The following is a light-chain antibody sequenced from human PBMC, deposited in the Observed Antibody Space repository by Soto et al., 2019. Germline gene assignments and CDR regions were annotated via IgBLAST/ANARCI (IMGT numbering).Light chain of an antibody. V-gene: IGKV3-20*01. CDR3: QQFANSPRT. CDR1: QSVSINY. CDR2: GAS. J-gene: IGKJ1*01. Sequence: EIVLTQSPGTLSLSPGERATLSCRASQSVSINYLAWYQHKPGLAPMLLVYGASRRATGIPDRFSGSGSGTDFTLTISRLEPEDFAVYYCQQFANSPRTFGQGTKVESK.